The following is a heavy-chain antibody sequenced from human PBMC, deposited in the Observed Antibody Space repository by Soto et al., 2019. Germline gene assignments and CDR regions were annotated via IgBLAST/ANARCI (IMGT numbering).Heavy chain of an antibody. D-gene: IGHD2-21*01. Sequence: QVQLHQWGAGLLKPSETLSLTCGVSGGPLSDYNWNWIRQSLGKGPEWIGEINHKGDTNHSPSLKSRVTMSVDTTKSQFSLKLRSMTAADTAVYYCATNTKFIFEYWGQGALVTVS. CDR2: INHKGDT. CDR1: GGPLSDYN. J-gene: IGHJ4*02. CDR3: ATNTKFIFEY. V-gene: IGHV4-34*01.